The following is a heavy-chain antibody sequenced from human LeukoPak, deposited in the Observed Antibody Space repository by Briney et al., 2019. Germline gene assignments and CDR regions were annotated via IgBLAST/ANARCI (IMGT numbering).Heavy chain of an antibody. CDR1: GFTFSSYG. D-gene: IGHD4-17*01. CDR3: AKAPGAGDLRLFDY. V-gene: IGHV3-33*06. Sequence: GGSLRLSCAASGFTFSSYGMHWARQAPGKGLEWVAVIWYDGSNKYYADSVKGRFTISRDNSKNTLYLQMNGLRAEDTAVYYCAKAPGAGDLRLFDYWGQGTLVTVSS. CDR2: IWYDGSNK. J-gene: IGHJ4*02.